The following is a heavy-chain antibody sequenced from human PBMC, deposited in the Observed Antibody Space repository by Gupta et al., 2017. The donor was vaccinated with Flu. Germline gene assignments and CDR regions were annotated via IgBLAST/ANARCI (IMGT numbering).Heavy chain of an antibody. CDR1: GGSISSSSHY. V-gene: IGHV4-39*01. D-gene: IGHD2-8*01. J-gene: IGHJ6*03. CDR2: IYYSDSA. CDR3: ARQTYCTNGVCYLGENYYYYMDV. Sequence: QLQLQESGPGLVKPSETLSLTCTVSGGSISSSSHYWDWIRQSPGKGLEWIGSIYYSDSAYYNPSLKSRVTISVDTSKNQFSLKLRSVTAADTAVYYCARQTYCTNGVCYLGENYYYYMDVWGKGTTVTVSS.